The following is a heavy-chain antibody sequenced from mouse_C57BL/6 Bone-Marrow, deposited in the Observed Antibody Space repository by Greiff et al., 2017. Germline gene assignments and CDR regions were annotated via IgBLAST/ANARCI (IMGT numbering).Heavy chain of an antibody. CDR1: GFTFSDFY. CDR2: SRNKANDYTT. CDR3: ARDAGYYDYVYAMDY. Sequence: DVKLVESGGGLVQSGRSLRLSCATSGFTFSDFYMEWVRQAPGKGLEWIAASRNKANDYTTEYSASVKGRFIVSRDTSQSILYLQMNALRAEDTAIYYCARDAGYYDYVYAMDYWGQGTSVTVSS. J-gene: IGHJ4*01. V-gene: IGHV7-1*01. D-gene: IGHD2-4*01.